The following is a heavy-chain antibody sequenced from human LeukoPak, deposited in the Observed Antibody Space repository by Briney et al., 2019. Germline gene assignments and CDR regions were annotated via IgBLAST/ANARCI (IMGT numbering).Heavy chain of an antibody. CDR1: GFTFSNYW. V-gene: IGHV3-7*01. J-gene: IGHJ4*02. Sequence: GGSLRLSCAASGFTFSNYWMTWVRQAPGKGLEWVANMKPDGSGEYYVDSVRGRFTVSRENARNSLYLQMDRLRAEDTAVYYCAREGGGGGYYSDSYGHPHFDCWGPGTLVTVSS. CDR2: MKPDGSGE. CDR3: AREGGGGGYYSDSYGHPHFDC. D-gene: IGHD3-22*01.